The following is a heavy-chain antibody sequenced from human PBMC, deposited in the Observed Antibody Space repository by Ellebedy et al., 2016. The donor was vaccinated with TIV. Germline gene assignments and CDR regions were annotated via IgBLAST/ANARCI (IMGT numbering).Heavy chain of an antibody. CDR3: ASGFKSDFEY. D-gene: IGHD6-25*01. Sequence: AASVKVSCKASGYTFRDHYIHWVRQAPGQGLEWMGWMNPDSGGTHYSQKFQGRVTMTRDTSISTAYMELRTLRYDDTAVYYCASGFKSDFEYWGQGVLVAV. J-gene: IGHJ4*02. CDR1: GYTFRDHY. CDR2: MNPDSGGT. V-gene: IGHV1-2*02.